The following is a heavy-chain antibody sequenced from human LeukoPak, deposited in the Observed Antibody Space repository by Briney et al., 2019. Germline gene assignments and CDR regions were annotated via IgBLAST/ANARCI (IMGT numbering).Heavy chain of an antibody. D-gene: IGHD2-15*01. V-gene: IGHV3-23*01. CDR1: GFSFSSYA. Sequence: GGSLRLSCAASGFSFSSYAMSWVPQAPGKGVEWVSAISGSGGSTNYADSVKGRFTISRDNSKNTLYLQMNSLRAEDTAVYYCAKRSCSGGSCNFDYWGQGTLVTVSS. J-gene: IGHJ4*02. CDR3: AKRSCSGGSCNFDY. CDR2: ISGSGGST.